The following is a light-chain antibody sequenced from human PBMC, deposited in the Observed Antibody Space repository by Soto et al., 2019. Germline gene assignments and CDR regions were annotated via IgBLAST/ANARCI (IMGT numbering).Light chain of an antibody. CDR1: SSDIGAYDY. CDR3: SSYTTSSTVV. CDR2: EVS. V-gene: IGLV2-14*01. J-gene: IGLJ3*02. Sequence: QSALTQPASLSGSPGQSITISCTGTSSDIGAYDYVSWYQQHPGKAPKLMIYEVSNRPSGVSNRFSGSKSGNTASLTISGLQAEDEADYHCSSYTTSSTVVFGGGTKVTVL.